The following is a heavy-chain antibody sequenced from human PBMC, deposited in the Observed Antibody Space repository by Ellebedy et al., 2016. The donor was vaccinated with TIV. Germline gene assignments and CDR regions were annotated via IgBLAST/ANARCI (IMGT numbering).Heavy chain of an antibody. Sequence: AASVKVSCKASGGTLSSYPISWLRQAPGQGLEWMGRIIPILDMANYAQKFQGRVTITADKSTNTAYMELSSLRSDDTAVYFCARVRAGDSTSFYYFDSWGQGTLVTVSS. CDR3: ARVRAGDSTSFYYFDS. CDR1: GGTLSSYP. D-gene: IGHD6-13*01. V-gene: IGHV1-69*04. CDR2: IIPILDMA. J-gene: IGHJ4*02.